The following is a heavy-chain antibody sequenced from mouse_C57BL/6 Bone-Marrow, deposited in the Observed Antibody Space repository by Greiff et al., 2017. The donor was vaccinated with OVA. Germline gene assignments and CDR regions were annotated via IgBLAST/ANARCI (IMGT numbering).Heavy chain of an antibody. V-gene: IGHV1-81*01. CDR1: GYTFTSYG. Sequence: VQLQESGAELARPGASVKLSCKASGYTFTSYGISWVKQRTGQGLEWIGEIYPRSGNTYYNEKFKGKATLTADKSSSTAYMELRSLTSEDSAVYFCARRWLRDFDYWGQGTTLTVSS. J-gene: IGHJ2*01. CDR2: IYPRSGNT. CDR3: ARRWLRDFDY. D-gene: IGHD1-1*02.